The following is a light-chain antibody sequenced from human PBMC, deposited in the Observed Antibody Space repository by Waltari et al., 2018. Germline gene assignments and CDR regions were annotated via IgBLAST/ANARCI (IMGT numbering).Light chain of an antibody. CDR1: QGISSY. J-gene: IGKJ1*01. CDR2: TAS. Sequence: DIQLTQSPSLLSASVGDRVTITCRASQGISSYLAWYQKKPGKAPKLLIYTASTLQGAVPSRFSGSGSGTEFTLTITSLQPEDFATYYCQQLNSYPRTFGQGTKVEI. CDR3: QQLNSYPRT. V-gene: IGKV1-9*01.